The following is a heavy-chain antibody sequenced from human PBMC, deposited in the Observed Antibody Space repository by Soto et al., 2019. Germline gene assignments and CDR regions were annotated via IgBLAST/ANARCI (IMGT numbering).Heavy chain of an antibody. J-gene: IGHJ6*02. V-gene: IGHV3-33*01. D-gene: IGHD2-15*01. CDR1: GFTFSSYG. CDR2: IGYDGSNK. CDR3: ARDPYGGGPLYYYYGMDV. Sequence: QVQLVESGGGVVQPGRSLRLSCAASGFTFSSYGMHLVRQAPGKGLEWVAVIGYDGSNKYYADYVNGRFTSSRDNSKNTLYLQMNSLRAEDTAVYYCARDPYGGGPLYYYYGMDVWGQGTTVTVSS.